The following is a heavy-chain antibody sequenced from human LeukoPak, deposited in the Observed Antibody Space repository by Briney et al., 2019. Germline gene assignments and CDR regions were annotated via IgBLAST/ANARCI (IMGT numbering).Heavy chain of an antibody. D-gene: IGHD3-10*01. CDR3: ARDPRIYGSPTSYGMDV. Sequence: MASETLSLTCTVSGGSISSSSYYWGWIRQPPGKGLEWIGSIYYSGSTYYNPSLKSRVTISVDTSKNQFSLKLSSVTAADTAVYYCARDPRIYGSPTSYGMDVWGQGTTVTVSS. V-gene: IGHV4-39*07. J-gene: IGHJ6*02. CDR2: IYYSGST. CDR1: GGSISSSSYY.